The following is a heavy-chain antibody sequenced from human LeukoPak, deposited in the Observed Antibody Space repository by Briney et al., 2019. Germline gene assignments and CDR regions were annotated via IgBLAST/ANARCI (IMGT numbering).Heavy chain of an antibody. J-gene: IGHJ4*02. CDR1: GFTFSVYW. V-gene: IGHV3-7*04. Sequence: GGSLRLSCAASGFTFSVYWMGWVRQAPGQGLEWVAKINQDGREQHFVDSVRGRFTISRDNANNSLFLQMDSLRAEDTAVYFCTGGALDYWGQGALVTVSS. CDR3: TGGALDY. CDR2: INQDGREQ.